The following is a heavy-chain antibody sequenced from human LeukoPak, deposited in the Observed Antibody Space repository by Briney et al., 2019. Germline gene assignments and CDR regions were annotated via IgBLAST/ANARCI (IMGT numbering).Heavy chain of an antibody. CDR2: IYSAGTT. Sequence: GGSLRLSCAASRFVVSTKYMNWVRQAPGKGLEWVSVIYSAGTTYYADSVKGRFTISRDESKNTLCLQMNSLRAEDTAVYYCAKDQLGGLFDYWGQGTLVTVSS. CDR1: RFVVSTKY. J-gene: IGHJ4*02. V-gene: IGHV3-66*01. CDR3: AKDQLGGLFDY. D-gene: IGHD7-27*01.